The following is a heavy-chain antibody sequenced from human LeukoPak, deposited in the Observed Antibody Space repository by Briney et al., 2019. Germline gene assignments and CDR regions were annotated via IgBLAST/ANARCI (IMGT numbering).Heavy chain of an antibody. J-gene: IGHJ4*02. V-gene: IGHV3-30*18. Sequence: GGSLRLSCAASGFTFSSYGMHWVRQAPGKGGEGGAVISYEGSNKYYADSVKGRFTISRDNSNTTLYLQMNSLRAEDTAVYYCAKDTGYCSSTSCYILDYWGQGTLVTVSS. CDR3: AKDTGYCSSTSCYILDY. CDR1: GFTFSSYG. CDR2: ISYEGSNK. D-gene: IGHD2-2*02.